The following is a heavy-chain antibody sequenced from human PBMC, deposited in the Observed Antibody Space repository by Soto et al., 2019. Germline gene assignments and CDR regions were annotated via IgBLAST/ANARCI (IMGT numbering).Heavy chain of an antibody. Sequence: SLCPSYLASGFNFSTFAMHWIRQAPGKILESVSAISSNGGSTYSADSVKGRFTISRDNSKNTLFLQMSSLRAEDTAVYFCVKSSTYYYDSRGSYFDYWGQGTLVTVSS. CDR2: ISSNGGST. V-gene: IGHV3-64D*06. J-gene: IGHJ4*02. CDR1: GFNFSTFA. CDR3: VKSSTYYYDSRGSYFDY. D-gene: IGHD3-22*01.